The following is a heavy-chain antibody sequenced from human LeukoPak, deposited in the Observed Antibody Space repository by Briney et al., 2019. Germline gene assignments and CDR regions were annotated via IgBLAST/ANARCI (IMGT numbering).Heavy chain of an antibody. V-gene: IGHV1-46*01. CDR3: GRGRDYYGMDV. D-gene: IGHD3-10*01. J-gene: IGHJ6*02. CDR2: INPSGGST. CDR1: GYTFTSYY. Sequence: ASVKVSCKASGYTFTSYYMHWVRHAPGQGLEWMGIINPSGGSTSYAQKFRGRVTMTRDTSTSTVYMELTSLRSEDTAVYYCGRGRDYYGMDVWGQGTTVTVSS.